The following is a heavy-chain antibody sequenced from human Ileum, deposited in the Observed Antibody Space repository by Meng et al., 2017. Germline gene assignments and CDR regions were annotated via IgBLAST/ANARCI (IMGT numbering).Heavy chain of an antibody. CDR2: MNPNSGNT. V-gene: IGHV1-8*01. CDR1: GYKFTSFD. CDR3: ASGLKYRGGWYPYYSYAMDV. Sequence: SVKVSCKASGYKFTSFDIHWVRQATGQGLEWMGLMNPNSGNTGYAQKFQGRLTMTRNTSIGTAYMELSSVTSEDTAVYFCASGLKYRGGWYPYYSYAMDVWGQGTTVTVSS. J-gene: IGHJ6*02. D-gene: IGHD6-19*01.